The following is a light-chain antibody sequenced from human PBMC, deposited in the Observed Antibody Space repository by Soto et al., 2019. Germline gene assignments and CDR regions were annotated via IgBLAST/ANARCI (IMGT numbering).Light chain of an antibody. CDR3: QQYGSSPRT. CDR2: GAS. J-gene: IGKJ1*01. V-gene: IGKV3-20*01. CDR1: QTVSSSS. Sequence: DIVLTQSPGTLSLSPGERATLSCRASQTVSSSSLAWYQQKPGQAPRLLIFGASTRAARFPDRFSGSGSGTDFTLTISKLEPEDFAVYYCQQYGSSPRTFGKGTKVEIK.